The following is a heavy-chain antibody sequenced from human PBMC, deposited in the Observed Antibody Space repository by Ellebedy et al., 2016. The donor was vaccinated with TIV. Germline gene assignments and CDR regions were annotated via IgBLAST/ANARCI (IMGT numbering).Heavy chain of an antibody. CDR1: GFTFSSYW. J-gene: IGHJ4*02. Sequence: GESLKISCPASGFTFSSYWMHWVRQAPGKGLVWVSRINGDGSSTTYADSVKGRFTISRDNANNTLYLQMNSLRAEDTAVYYCAREDSGSSRSFGYWGQGTLVTVSS. CDR3: AREDSGSSRSFGY. D-gene: IGHD1-26*01. CDR2: INGDGSST. V-gene: IGHV3-74*01.